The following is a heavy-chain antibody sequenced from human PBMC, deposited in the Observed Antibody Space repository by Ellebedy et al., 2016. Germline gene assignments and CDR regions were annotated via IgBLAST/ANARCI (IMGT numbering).Heavy chain of an antibody. CDR3: AKIHRS. Sequence: GGSLRLSXAAPGSTFSTYAMSWVRQTPGKGLEWVSSIDGTGDRTYYADPVKGRFTTTRDNSKSTLFLQMNSVRVDDTALYYCAKIHRSWGQGTLVTVSS. J-gene: IGHJ5*02. V-gene: IGHV3-23*01. CDR2: IDGTGDRT. CDR1: GSTFSTYA.